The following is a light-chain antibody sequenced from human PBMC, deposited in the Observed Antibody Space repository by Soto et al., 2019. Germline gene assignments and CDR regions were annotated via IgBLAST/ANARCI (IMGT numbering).Light chain of an antibody. V-gene: IGLV2-8*01. CDR1: SSDIGTFNY. Sequence: QSVLTQPPSASESPGQSVTISCAGTSSDIGTFNYVSWYQQHPDKAPKLIIYEVTQRPSGVPDRFSGSKSGNTASLTVSGLQAEDEADYYCSSYAGSNKLVFGGGPKLTVL. CDR2: EVT. CDR3: SSYAGSNKLV. J-gene: IGLJ3*02.